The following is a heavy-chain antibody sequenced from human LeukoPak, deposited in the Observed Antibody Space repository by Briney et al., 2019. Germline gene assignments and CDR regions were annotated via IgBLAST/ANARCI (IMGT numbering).Heavy chain of an antibody. CDR2: ISAYNGNT. D-gene: IGHD2-2*01. Sequence: ASVKVSCKASGYTFTSYGISWVRQAPGQGLEWMGWISAYNGNTNYAQKLQGRVTMTTDTSTSTAYMELRSLRSDDTAVYYCARDHCCSTSCPRHYYYMDVWGKGTTVTVSS. CDR1: GYTFTSYG. V-gene: IGHV1-18*01. CDR3: ARDHCCSTSCPRHYYYMDV. J-gene: IGHJ6*03.